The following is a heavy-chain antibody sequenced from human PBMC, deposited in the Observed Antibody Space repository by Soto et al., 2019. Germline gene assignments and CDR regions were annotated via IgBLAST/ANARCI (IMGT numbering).Heavy chain of an antibody. CDR1: GDTFDTYT. Sequence: QVQLVQSGTEVRKPGSSVNVSCQASGDTFDTYTFSGARQAPGQGLQWMGEIILMFRTTKYAPRVQGRLTLTADASTRIVYIQLPSLTFDATAVSYCAVKDGGADVFDLWGQGTMIAFSS. CDR3: AVKDGGADVFDL. CDR2: IILMFRTT. J-gene: IGHJ3*01. D-gene: IGHD1-26*01. V-gene: IGHV1-69*12.